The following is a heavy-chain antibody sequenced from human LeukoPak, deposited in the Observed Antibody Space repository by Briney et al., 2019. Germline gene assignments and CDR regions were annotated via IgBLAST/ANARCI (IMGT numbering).Heavy chain of an antibody. CDR3: ASAAVVGAAFDY. D-gene: IGHD2-15*01. J-gene: IGHJ4*02. V-gene: IGHV1-69*13. Sequence: GASVKVSCKASGYTFTSYGISWVRQAPGQGLEWMGGIIPIFGTANYAQKFQGRVTITADESTSTAYMELSSLRSEDTAVYYCASAAVVGAAFDYWGQGTLVTVSS. CDR2: IIPIFGTA. CDR1: GYTFTSYG.